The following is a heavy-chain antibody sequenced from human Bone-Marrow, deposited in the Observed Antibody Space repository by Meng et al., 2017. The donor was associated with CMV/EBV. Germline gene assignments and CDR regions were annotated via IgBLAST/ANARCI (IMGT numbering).Heavy chain of an antibody. Sequence: GSLRLSCAVYGGSFSGYYWSWIRQPPGKGLEWIGEINHSGSTNYNPSLKSRVTISVDTSKNQFSLKLSSVTAADTAVYYCARGVLVRGVINVNYGMDVWGQGPTVNGAS. D-gene: IGHD3-10*01. CDR2: INHSGST. CDR1: GGSFSGYY. V-gene: IGHV4-34*01. CDR3: ARGVLVRGVINVNYGMDV. J-gene: IGHJ6*01.